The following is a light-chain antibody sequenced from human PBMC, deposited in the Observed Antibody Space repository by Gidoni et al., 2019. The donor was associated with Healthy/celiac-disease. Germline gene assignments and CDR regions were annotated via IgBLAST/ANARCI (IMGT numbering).Light chain of an antibody. CDR1: SSDVGGYNY. J-gene: IGLJ2*01. CDR3: SSYTSSRTFVV. CDR2: EVS. V-gene: IGLV2-14*01. Sequence: SALTPPAAVSGSPGQSITISCTGTSSDVGGYNYVSWYQQHPGKAPKLMIYEVSNRPSGVSNRFSGLQAEDEADYYCSSYTSSRTFVVFGGGTKLTVL.